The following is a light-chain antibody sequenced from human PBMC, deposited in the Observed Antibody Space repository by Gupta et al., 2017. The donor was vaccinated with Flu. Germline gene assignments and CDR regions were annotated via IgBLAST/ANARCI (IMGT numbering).Light chain of an antibody. Sequence: ISCRSSQSLVYSDGNTYLHWFQQRPGQSPRRLIYQVSHRESGVPDRFSGSGSATDFTLKISRVEAEDVGVYYCMQGSRWPWAFGQGTKVEIK. CDR1: QSLVYSDGNTY. V-gene: IGKV2-30*01. J-gene: IGKJ1*01. CDR3: MQGSRWPWA. CDR2: QVS.